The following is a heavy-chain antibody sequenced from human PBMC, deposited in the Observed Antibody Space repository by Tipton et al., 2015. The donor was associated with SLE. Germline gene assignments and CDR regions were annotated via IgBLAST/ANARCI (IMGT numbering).Heavy chain of an antibody. CDR3: ARGGDIVATRGWYYMDV. CDR2: IYTTGST. D-gene: IGHD5-12*01. Sequence: TLSLTCTVSGGSISSGSYYWSWIRQPAGKGLEWIGRIYTTGSTNYNPSLKSRVTISVDTSKNQFSLKLGSVTAADTAVYYCARGGDIVATRGWYYMDVWGKGTTVTVSS. CDR1: GGSISSGSYY. J-gene: IGHJ6*03. V-gene: IGHV4-61*02.